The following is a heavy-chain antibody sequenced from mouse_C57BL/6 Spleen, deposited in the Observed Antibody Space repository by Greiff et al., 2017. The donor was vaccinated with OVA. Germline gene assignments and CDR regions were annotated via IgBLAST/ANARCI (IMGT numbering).Heavy chain of an antibody. J-gene: IGHJ3*01. Sequence: EVQLQQSGPELVKPGASVKISCKASGYTFTDYYMNWVKQSHGKSLEWIGDINPNNGGTSYNQKFKGKATLTVDKSSSTAYMELRSLTSEDSAVYYCARREVTGTFAYWGQGTLVTVSA. CDR2: INPNNGGT. V-gene: IGHV1-26*01. D-gene: IGHD4-1*01. CDR3: ARREVTGTFAY. CDR1: GYTFTDYY.